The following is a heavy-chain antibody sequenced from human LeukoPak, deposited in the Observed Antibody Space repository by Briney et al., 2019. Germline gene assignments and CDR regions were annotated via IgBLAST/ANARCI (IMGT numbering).Heavy chain of an antibody. Sequence: GGSLRLSCTASGFSFSSYWMHWVRQVPGKGLVWVSCLNSDGTRISYADSVKGRFTISGDNSNNTLYLQLNSLRVEDTAVYYCVRDGLLWYGGATWGQGTMVTVSS. J-gene: IGHJ3*01. CDR2: LNSDGTRI. V-gene: IGHV3-74*01. CDR3: VRDGLLWYGGAT. CDR1: GFSFSSYW. D-gene: IGHD2-21*01.